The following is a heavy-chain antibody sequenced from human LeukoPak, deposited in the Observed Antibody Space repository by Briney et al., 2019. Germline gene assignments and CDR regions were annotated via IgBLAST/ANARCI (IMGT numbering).Heavy chain of an antibody. CDR3: ARGGAYYYGSGSYGMDV. CDR2: MNPNSGNT. D-gene: IGHD3-10*01. CDR1: GYTFTSYD. V-gene: IGHV1-8*01. J-gene: IGHJ6*02. Sequence: GASVKVSCKASGYTFTSYDINWVRQATGQGLEWMGWMNPNSGNTGYAQKFQGRVTMTRNTSISTAYMELSSLRSEDTAVYYCARGGAYYYGSGSYGMDVWGQGTTVTVSS.